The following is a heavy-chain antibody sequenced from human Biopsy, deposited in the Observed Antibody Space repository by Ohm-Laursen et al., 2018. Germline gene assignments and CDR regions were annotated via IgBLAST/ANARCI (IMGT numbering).Heavy chain of an antibody. CDR3: ARDPLNGHKHFDY. CDR1: GGGFKSYA. V-gene: IGHV1-2*02. D-gene: IGHD2-8*01. J-gene: IGHJ4*02. Sequence: KVSCKASGGGFKSYALSWVRRAPGQGLEWLGYINCKTGATNYAQKFQGTVTMTRDTSISTAYLALGSLRSADTAIYYCARDPLNGHKHFDYWGQGSLVTVSS. CDR2: INCKTGAT.